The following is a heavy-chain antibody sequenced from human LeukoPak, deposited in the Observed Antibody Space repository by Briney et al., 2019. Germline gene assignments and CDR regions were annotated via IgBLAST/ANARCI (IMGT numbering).Heavy chain of an antibody. CDR1: GFTFSSYG. V-gene: IGHV3-30*02. CDR3: ARENVDTATYFDY. J-gene: IGHJ4*02. Sequence: QTGGSLRLSCAASGFTFSSYGMHWVRQAPGKGLEWVAFIRYDGSNKYYADSVKGRFTISRDNAKNSLYLQMNSLRAEDTAVYYCARENVDTATYFDYWGQGTLVTVSS. D-gene: IGHD5-18*01. CDR2: IRYDGSNK.